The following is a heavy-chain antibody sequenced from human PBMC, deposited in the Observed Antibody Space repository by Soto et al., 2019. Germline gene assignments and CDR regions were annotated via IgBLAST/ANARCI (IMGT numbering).Heavy chain of an antibody. Sequence: GASVKVSCKDSGYTFTSNDINWVRQATGQGLEWMGWMNPNSGNTGCAQKFQGRVTMTRNTSISTAYMELSSLRSEDTAVYYCARGKSWDALVPAAYYYYYYYGMDDWGQGTTVTVSS. D-gene: IGHD2-2*01. CDR3: ARGKSWDALVPAAYYYYYYYGMDD. J-gene: IGHJ6*02. CDR1: GYTFTSND. V-gene: IGHV1-8*01. CDR2: MNPNSGNT.